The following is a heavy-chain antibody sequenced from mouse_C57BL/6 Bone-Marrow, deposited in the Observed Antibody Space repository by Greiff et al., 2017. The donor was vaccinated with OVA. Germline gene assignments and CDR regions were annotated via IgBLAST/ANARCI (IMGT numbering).Heavy chain of an antibody. CDR3: ARPPYYYGRDY. CDR1: GYTFTSYW. CDR2: IDPSDSYT. V-gene: IGHV1-50*01. J-gene: IGHJ2*01. Sequence: QVQLQQPGAELVKPGASVKLSCKASGYTFTSYWMQWVKQRPGQGLEWIGEIDPSDSYTNYNQKFKGKATLTVDTSSSTAYMQLSSRTSEYAAVYYCARPPYYYGRDYWGQGTTLTVSS. D-gene: IGHD1-1*01.